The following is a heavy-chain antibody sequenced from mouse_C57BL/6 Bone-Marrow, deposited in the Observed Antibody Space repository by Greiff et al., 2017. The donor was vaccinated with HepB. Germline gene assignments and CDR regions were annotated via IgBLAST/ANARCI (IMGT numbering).Heavy chain of an antibody. D-gene: IGHD2-1*01. CDR3: ARRGDYGNCPHWYFDV. CDR2: ISDGGSYT. V-gene: IGHV5-4*01. CDR1: GFTFSSYA. Sequence: EVQLVESGGGLVKPGGSLKLSCAASGFTFSSYAMSWVRQTPEKRLEWVATISDGGSYTYYPDNVKGRFTISRDNAKNNLYLQMSHLKSEDTAMYYCARRGDYGNCPHWYFDVWGTGTTVTVSS. J-gene: IGHJ1*03.